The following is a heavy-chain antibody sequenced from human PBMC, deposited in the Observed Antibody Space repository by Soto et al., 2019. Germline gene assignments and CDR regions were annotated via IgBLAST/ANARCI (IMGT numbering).Heavy chain of an antibody. CDR3: ARDLGLSSSNYFDF. D-gene: IGHD3-10*01. J-gene: IGHJ4*02. CDR1: GFTFTDYY. Sequence: PGGSLRLSCAASGFTFTDYYMSWLRQAPGQGLQWLSYISGSTDYLNYADSVKGRFTISRDSAKNLLYLQMTSLRADDTAVYYCARDLGLSSSNYFDFWGQGTLVTVSS. V-gene: IGHV3-11*05. CDR2: ISGSTDYL.